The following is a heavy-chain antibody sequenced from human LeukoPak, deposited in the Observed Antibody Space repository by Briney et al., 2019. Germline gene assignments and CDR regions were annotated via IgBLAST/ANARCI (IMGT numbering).Heavy chain of an antibody. CDR1: GYTFTSYY. V-gene: IGHV1-46*01. CDR2: INPSGGST. Sequence: AASVKVSCKASGYTFTSYYMHWVRQAPGQGLEWMGIINPSGGSTSYAQKFQGRVTRTRDTSTSTVYMELSSLRSEDTAVYYCAVGLGIAAAGQNFDYWGQGTLVTVSS. CDR3: AVGLGIAAAGQNFDY. J-gene: IGHJ4*02. D-gene: IGHD6-13*01.